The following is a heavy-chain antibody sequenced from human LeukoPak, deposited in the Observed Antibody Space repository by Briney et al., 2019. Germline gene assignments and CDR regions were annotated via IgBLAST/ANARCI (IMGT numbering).Heavy chain of an antibody. D-gene: IGHD6-6*01. Sequence: GGSLRLSCEASGFTFINYAMTWVRQGPGKGLEWVSVIDSSGGGIHYADAVKGRFIVSRDNSKNTVFLQMNSLRAEDTAVHYCAKYRISAPPPRDFDFWGQGTLVTVSS. CDR1: GFTFINYA. CDR2: IDSSGGGI. V-gene: IGHV3-23*01. J-gene: IGHJ4*02. CDR3: AKYRISAPPPRDFDF.